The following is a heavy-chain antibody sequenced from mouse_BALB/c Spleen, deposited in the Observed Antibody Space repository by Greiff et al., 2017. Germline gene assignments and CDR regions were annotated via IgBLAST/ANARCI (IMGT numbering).Heavy chain of an antibody. D-gene: IGHD1-1*01. CDR3: ARRGYYGAMDY. V-gene: IGHV1-9*01. CDR1: GYTFSSYW. J-gene: IGHJ4*01. CDR2: ILPGSGST. Sequence: QVQLKESGAELMKPGASVKISCKATGYTFSSYWIEWVKQRPGHGLEWIGEILPGSGSTNYNEKFKGKATFTADTSSNTAYMQLSSLTSEDSAVYYCARRGYYGAMDYWGQGTSVTVSS.